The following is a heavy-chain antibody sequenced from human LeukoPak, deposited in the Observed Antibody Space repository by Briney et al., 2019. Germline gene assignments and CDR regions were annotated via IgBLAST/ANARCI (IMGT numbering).Heavy chain of an antibody. J-gene: IGHJ4*02. CDR2: IMGSGGDT. CDR3: AKGIHYGDISY. D-gene: IGHD4-17*01. CDR1: GFTFSRDA. V-gene: IGHV3-23*01. Sequence: PGGSLRLSCAVSGFTFSRDAMSWVRQAPGKGLEWVSSIMGSGGDTYYADSVKGRFTISRDNSKNTLHLQMNSLRVEDTAMYFCAKGIHYGDISYWGQGTLVTVSS.